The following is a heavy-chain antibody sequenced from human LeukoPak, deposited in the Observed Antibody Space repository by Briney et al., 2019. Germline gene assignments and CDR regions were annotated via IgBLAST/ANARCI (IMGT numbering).Heavy chain of an antibody. D-gene: IGHD6-6*01. CDR1: GYTFTRYY. Sequence: ASVKVSCKASGYTFTRYYMHWVRQAPGQGLEWMGIIDPSGGTTSYAQKFQGRVTMTRDTSTSTVYMELSSLRSEDTAVYYCVRSYGYRTSSDYWGQGTLVTVSS. V-gene: IGHV1-46*01. CDR2: IDPSGGTT. CDR3: VRSYGYRTSSDY. J-gene: IGHJ4*02.